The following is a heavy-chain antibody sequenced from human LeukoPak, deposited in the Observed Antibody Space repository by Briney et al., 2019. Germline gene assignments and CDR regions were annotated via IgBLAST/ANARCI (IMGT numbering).Heavy chain of an antibody. D-gene: IGHD6-13*01. CDR1: GGSISSYY. CDR3: AALTAAAGR. Sequence: TTSETLSLTCTVSGGSISSYYWSWIRQPPGKGLEWIGRIYISGSTNYNPSLKSRVTMSVDTSKNQFSLKLSSVTAADTAVYYCAALTAAAGRWGQGTLVTVSS. CDR2: IYISGST. J-gene: IGHJ4*02. V-gene: IGHV4-4*07.